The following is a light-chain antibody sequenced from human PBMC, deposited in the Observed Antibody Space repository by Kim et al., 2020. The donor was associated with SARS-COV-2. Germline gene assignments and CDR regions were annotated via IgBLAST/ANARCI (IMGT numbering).Light chain of an antibody. CDR1: QSVSSSY. Sequence: EIVLTQSPGTLSLSPGERVTLSCRASQSVSSSYLARYQQKPGQAPRLLIYGASSRATGIPDRFSGSGSGTDFTLTISRLEPEDFAVYYCQQYGSSRFGGGTKVDIK. J-gene: IGKJ4*01. CDR2: GAS. V-gene: IGKV3-20*01. CDR3: QQYGSSR.